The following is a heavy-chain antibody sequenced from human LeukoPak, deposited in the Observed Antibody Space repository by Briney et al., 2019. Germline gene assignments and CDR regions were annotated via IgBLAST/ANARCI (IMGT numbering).Heavy chain of an antibody. CDR2: ISAYNGNT. Sequence: ASVKVSCKASGYTFTSYDISWVRQAPGQGLEWMGWISAYNGNTNYAQKLQGRVTMTTDTSTSTAYMELRSLRSDDTAVYYCARDYDILTGYYKGLYPWGQGTLVTVSS. J-gene: IGHJ5*02. CDR3: ARDYDILTGYYKGLYP. CDR1: GYTFTSYD. V-gene: IGHV1-18*01. D-gene: IGHD3-9*01.